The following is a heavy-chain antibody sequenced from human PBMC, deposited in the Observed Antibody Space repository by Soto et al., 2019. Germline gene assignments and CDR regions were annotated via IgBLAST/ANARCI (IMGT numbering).Heavy chain of an antibody. CDR3: ARSLLWFGEPLSYMGV. V-gene: IGHV1-18*01. D-gene: IGHD3-10*01. J-gene: IGHJ6*03. CDR1: GYTFTSYG. CDR2: ISAYNGNT. Sequence: ASVKVSCKSSGYTFTSYGICWLRQAPGQWLEWMGCISAYNGNTNYAQKLQGRVTMTTDTSTSTAYMELRSLRSGDTAVYYCARSLLWFGEPLSYMGVWGKGTTVTVSS.